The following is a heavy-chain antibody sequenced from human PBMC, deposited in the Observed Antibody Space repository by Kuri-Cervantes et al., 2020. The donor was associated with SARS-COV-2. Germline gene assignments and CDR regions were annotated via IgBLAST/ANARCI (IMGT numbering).Heavy chain of an antibody. CDR1: GFTFSSYA. J-gene: IGHJ6*02. V-gene: IGHV3-23*01. D-gene: IGHD4-17*01. Sequence: GESLKISCAASGFTFSSYAMHWVRQAPGKGLEWVSAISGSGGSTYYADSAKGRFTISRDNAKNSLYLQMTSLRAEDTAVYYCARTTYGDYYWYGMDVWGQGTTVTVSS. CDR3: ARTTYGDYYWYGMDV. CDR2: ISGSGGST.